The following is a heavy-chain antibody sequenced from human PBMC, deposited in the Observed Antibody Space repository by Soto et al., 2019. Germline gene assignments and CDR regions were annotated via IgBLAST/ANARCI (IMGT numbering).Heavy chain of an antibody. CDR3: ARGRYGGY. CDR2: ISDHNGNT. V-gene: IGHV1-18*01. CDR1: GYAFTTYG. Sequence: QVHLVQSGAEVKKPGASVKVSCKGSGYAFTTYGITWVRQAPGQGLEWMGWISDHNGNTNYAPKLQGRVTVTRYTSTGTAYMELRSLRSNDTAVYYCARGRYGGYWGQGALVTVSS. D-gene: IGHD3-10*01. J-gene: IGHJ4*02.